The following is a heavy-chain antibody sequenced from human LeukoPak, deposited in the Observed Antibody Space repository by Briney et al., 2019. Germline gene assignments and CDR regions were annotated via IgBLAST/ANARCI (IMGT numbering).Heavy chain of an antibody. CDR2: IRNDGSNE. Sequence: GGSLSLSCAASGFNFSSYGMHWVRQAPGKGLEWVAFIRNDGSNEMYADSVKGRFTISRDNAKNSLYLQMNSLRAEDTAVYYCAREVGAIDYWGQGTLVTVSS. CDR3: AREVGAIDY. CDR1: GFNFSSYG. D-gene: IGHD1-26*01. V-gene: IGHV3-30*02. J-gene: IGHJ4*02.